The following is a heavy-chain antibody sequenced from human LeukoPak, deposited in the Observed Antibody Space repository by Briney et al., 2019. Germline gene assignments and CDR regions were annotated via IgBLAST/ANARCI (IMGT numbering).Heavy chain of an antibody. Sequence: GGPLRLPCAASGFTFSSYWINWVRQAPGRGLEWVANIKQDGSEKFYVDSVKGRFIISRDNAKNSLYLQMNSLRVEDTAVYYCVRSSGWVLDYWGQGTQVTVSS. V-gene: IGHV3-7*01. D-gene: IGHD6-19*01. CDR1: GFTFSSYW. CDR3: VRSSGWVLDY. CDR2: IKQDGSEK. J-gene: IGHJ4*02.